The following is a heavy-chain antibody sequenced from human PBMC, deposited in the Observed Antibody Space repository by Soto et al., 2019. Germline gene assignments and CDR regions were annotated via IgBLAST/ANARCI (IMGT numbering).Heavy chain of an antibody. Sequence: GRFHRHDCAASGLSIGDLWLRWVRQDQGKGLEWVANIKQDGSQKYYVDSVKGRFTISRDNAKNSLYLQMNSLRAEDTAVYYCARDRYSYYDFAGGALPDYYYGMDFRRQGTSDTGS. CDR3: ARDRYSYYDFAGGALPDYYYGMDF. J-gene: IGHJ6*02. D-gene: IGHD3-3*01. CDR1: GLSIGDLW. V-gene: IGHV3-7*01. CDR2: IKQDGSQK.